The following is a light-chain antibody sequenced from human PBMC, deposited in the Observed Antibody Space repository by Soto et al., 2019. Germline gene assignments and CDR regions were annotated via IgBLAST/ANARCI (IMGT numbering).Light chain of an antibody. V-gene: IGKV1-39*01. J-gene: IGKJ5*01. CDR1: QSISSY. CDR3: HPSYSTPL. CDR2: AAS. Sequence: EVTQSTSSLSASVGDRVTITCRASQSISSYLNWYQQKPGKAPKLLIYAASSLQSGVPSRFSGSGSGTDFTLTISSLQPEDIATYYCHPSYSTPLFAQRTRLAI.